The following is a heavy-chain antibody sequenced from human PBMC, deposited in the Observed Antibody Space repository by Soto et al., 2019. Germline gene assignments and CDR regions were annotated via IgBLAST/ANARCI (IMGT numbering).Heavy chain of an antibody. CDR2: ISSTSNTV. J-gene: IGHJ5*02. Sequence: EVQLVDSGGGLVQPGGSLRLSCAASGFSISRLTMNWVRQAPGKGLEWVAYISSTSNTVYYADCLDGRFTISRDNAKNARFLQMCSLRAEDTAVYYCETYAPYCRGGPCGPWGQGTQVTVSS. CDR3: ETYAPYCRGGPCGP. CDR1: GFSISRLT. D-gene: IGHD2-15*01. V-gene: IGHV3-48*01.